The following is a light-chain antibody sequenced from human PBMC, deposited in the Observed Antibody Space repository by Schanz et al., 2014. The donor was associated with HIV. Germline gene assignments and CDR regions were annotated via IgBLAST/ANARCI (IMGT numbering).Light chain of an antibody. J-gene: IGLJ1*01. CDR3: CSYAGSSTFYV. Sequence: QSALTQPASVSGSPGQSITISCTGTNSDVGSYNLVSWYQQHPGKAPKLIIYEGSKRPSGVSNRFSGSRSGNTASLTISGLQAEDETDYSCCSYAGSSTFYVFGTGTKLTVL. V-gene: IGLV2-23*01. CDR1: NSDVGSYNL. CDR2: EGS.